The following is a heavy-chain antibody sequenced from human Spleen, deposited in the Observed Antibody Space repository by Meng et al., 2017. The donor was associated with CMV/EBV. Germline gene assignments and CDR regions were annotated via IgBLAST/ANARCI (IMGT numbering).Heavy chain of an antibody. CDR3: ALALYSSSIDY. CDR1: GFSLSTSGVG. V-gene: IGHV2-5*02. D-gene: IGHD6-6*01. Sequence: QSTLKESGPTRVKPTPTPTLTCTFSGFSLSTSGVGVGWIRQPPGKALERLALIYWDDDKRYSPSLKSRLTITKDTSKNQVVLTMTNMDPVDTATYYCALALYSSSIDYWGQGTLVTVSS. J-gene: IGHJ4*02. CDR2: IYWDDDK.